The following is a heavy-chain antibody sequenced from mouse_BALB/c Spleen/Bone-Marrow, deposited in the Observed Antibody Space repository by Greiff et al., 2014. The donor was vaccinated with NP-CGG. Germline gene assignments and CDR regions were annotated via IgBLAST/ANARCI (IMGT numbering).Heavy chain of an antibody. CDR3: ARLGLFAY. D-gene: IGHD3-1*01. J-gene: IGHJ3*01. CDR1: GFNIKDTY. Sequence: VQLQQPGAELVKPGASVKLSCTASGFNIKDTYMRWVKQRPEQGLEWIGRIDPANGNTKYGPKFQGKATITADTSSNTAYLQLSSLTSEDTAVYYCARLGLFAYWGQGTLVTVSA. CDR2: IDPANGNT. V-gene: IGHV14-3*02.